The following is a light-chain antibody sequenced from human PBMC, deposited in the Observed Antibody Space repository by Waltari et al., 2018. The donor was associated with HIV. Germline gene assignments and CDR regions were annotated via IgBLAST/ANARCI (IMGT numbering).Light chain of an antibody. CDR2: GNN. CDR1: KSNIGAGYE. CDR3: QSYDSSLTTTV. J-gene: IGLJ2*01. V-gene: IGLV1-40*01. Sequence: QSVLTQPPSVSGDPGQRVTISCTGSKSNIGAGYEVHWYQQVPGTAPKLLIYGNNNRASGVPDRFSGSKSGTSASLAISGLQAEDEAEYHCQSYDSSLTTTVFGGGTKLTV.